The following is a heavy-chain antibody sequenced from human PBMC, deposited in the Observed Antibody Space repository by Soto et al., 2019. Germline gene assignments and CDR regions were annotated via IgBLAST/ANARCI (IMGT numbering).Heavy chain of an antibody. CDR2: ISYDGSNK. CDR1: GFTFSSYA. D-gene: IGHD1-20*01. V-gene: IGHV3-30-3*01. CDR3: AREGTLVYPLSWFDP. Sequence: PGGSLRLSCAASGFTFSSYAMHWVRQAPGKGLEWVAVISYDGSNKYYADSVKGRFTISRDNSKNTLYLQMNSLRAEDTAVYYCAREGTLVYPLSWFDPWGQGTLVTVSS. J-gene: IGHJ5*02.